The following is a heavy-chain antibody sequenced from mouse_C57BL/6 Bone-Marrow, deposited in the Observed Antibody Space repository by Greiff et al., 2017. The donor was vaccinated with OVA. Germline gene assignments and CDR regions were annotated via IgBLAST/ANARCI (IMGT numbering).Heavy chain of an antibody. V-gene: IGHV6-6*01. J-gene: IGHJ3*01. CDR1: GFTFSDAW. CDR2: IRNKANNHAT. CDR3: TGDGYYRRFGY. Sequence: EVMLVESGGGLVQPGGSMKLSCAASGFTFSDAWMDWVRQSPEKGLEWVAEIRNKANNHATYYAESVKGRFTISRDDSKSSVYLQMNSLRAEDTGMYYCTGDGYYRRFGYWGQGTLVTVSA. D-gene: IGHD2-3*01.